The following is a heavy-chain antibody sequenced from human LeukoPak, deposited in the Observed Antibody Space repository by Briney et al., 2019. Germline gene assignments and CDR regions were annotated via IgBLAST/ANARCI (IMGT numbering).Heavy chain of an antibody. CDR2: ISGSGGST. Sequence: GGSLRLSCAASGFTFSGYAMSWVRQAPGKGLEWVSAISGSGGSTYYADSVKGRFTISRDNSKNTLYLQMNSLRAEDTAAYYCAILAQLELSMGHDYWGQGTLVTVSS. CDR1: GFTFSGYA. J-gene: IGHJ4*02. D-gene: IGHD1-7*01. CDR3: AILAQLELSMGHDY. V-gene: IGHV3-23*01.